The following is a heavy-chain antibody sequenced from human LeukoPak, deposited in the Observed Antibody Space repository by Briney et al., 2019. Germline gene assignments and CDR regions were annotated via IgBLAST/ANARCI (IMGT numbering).Heavy chain of an antibody. Sequence: ASVKVSCKVSGYTLTELSMHWMRQAPGKGLEWMGGFDPEDGETIYAQKFQGRVTMTEDTSTDTAYMELSSLRSEDTAVYYCATAPGGYYDSSGYYDYWGQGTLVTVSS. CDR2: FDPEDGET. CDR1: GYTLTELS. J-gene: IGHJ4*02. D-gene: IGHD3-22*01. CDR3: ATAPGGYYDSSGYYDY. V-gene: IGHV1-24*01.